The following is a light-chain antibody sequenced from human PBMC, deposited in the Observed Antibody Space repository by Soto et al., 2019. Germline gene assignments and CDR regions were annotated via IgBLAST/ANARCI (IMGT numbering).Light chain of an antibody. CDR1: ESIDSW. V-gene: IGKV1-5*03. Sequence: DIQMTQSASTLSASVGDGVTITWRASESIDSWLAWHQQKPGRAPKLLISKASSLESGVPSRFSGSGFGTEFTLTISSLQPHDFATYYCQQYNSYRAFGQGTKVDIK. CDR2: KAS. CDR3: QQYNSYRA. J-gene: IGKJ1*01.